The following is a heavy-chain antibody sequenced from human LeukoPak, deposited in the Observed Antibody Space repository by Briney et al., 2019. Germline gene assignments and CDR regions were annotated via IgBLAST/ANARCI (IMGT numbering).Heavy chain of an antibody. CDR1: GGSISSHY. Sequence: PSETLSLTCTVSGGSISSHYWSWIRQPPGKGLEWIGYIYYSGSTNYNPSLKSRVTISVDTSKNQFSLKLSSVTAADTAVYYCAGKNAKYSSSWYGGYYYYYMDVWGKGTTVTVSS. D-gene: IGHD6-13*01. CDR3: AGKNAKYSSSWYGGYYYYYMDV. V-gene: IGHV4-59*11. CDR2: IYYSGST. J-gene: IGHJ6*03.